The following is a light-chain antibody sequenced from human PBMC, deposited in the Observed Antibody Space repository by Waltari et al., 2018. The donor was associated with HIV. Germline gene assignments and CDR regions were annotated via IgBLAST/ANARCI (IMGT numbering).Light chain of an antibody. J-gene: IGLJ3*02. CDR3: AAWDDSLWV. V-gene: IGLV1-47*01. Sequence: QSVLTQPPSASGTPGQRVTISCSGSSSNIGRNYVYWYQQLPGTAPKLLIYRNNQRPSGVPDRFTGSKSGTSASLAISGLRSEDAADYYCAAWDDSLWVFGGGTKLTVL. CDR1: SSNIGRNY. CDR2: RNN.